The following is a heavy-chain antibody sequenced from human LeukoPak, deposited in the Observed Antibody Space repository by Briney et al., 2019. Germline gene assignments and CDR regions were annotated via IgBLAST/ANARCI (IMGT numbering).Heavy chain of an antibody. D-gene: IGHD3-3*01. Sequence: WIRQPPGKGLEWVSSISSSSSYIYYADSVKGRFTISRDNAKNSLYLQMNSLRAEDTAVYYCAREVTYYDFWSGYFLPLSSYYYYYYMDVWGKGTTVTVSS. J-gene: IGHJ6*03. CDR2: ISSSSSYI. CDR3: AREVTYYDFWSGYFLPLSSYYYYYYMDV. V-gene: IGHV3-21*01.